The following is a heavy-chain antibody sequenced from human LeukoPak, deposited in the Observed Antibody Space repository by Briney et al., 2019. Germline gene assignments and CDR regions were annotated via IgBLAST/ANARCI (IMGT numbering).Heavy chain of an antibody. CDR2: ISSSSSYI. Sequence: GGSLRLSCAASGFTFSSYSMNWVRQAPGKGLEWVSSISSSSSYIYYADSVKGRFTISRDNAKNSLYLQMNSLRAEDTAVYYCARDSEDYYYGMDVWGKGTTVTVSS. CDR1: GFTFSSYS. J-gene: IGHJ6*04. CDR3: ARDSEDYYYGMDV. V-gene: IGHV3-21*01.